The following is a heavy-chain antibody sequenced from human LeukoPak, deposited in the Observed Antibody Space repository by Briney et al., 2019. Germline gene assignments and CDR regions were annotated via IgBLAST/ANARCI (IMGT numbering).Heavy chain of an antibody. V-gene: IGHV3-23*01. D-gene: IGHD6-13*01. CDR3: AKRAGSSSWPTYFDN. J-gene: IGHJ4*02. Sequence: SGGSLRLSCAASGFTFSSYAMSWVRQAPGKGLEWVSAISGSGGSTYNADSVKGRFTISRDNSKNTLYLQMNSLRAEDTAVYYCAKRAGSSSWPTYFDNWGQGTLVTVSS. CDR1: GFTFSSYA. CDR2: ISGSGGST.